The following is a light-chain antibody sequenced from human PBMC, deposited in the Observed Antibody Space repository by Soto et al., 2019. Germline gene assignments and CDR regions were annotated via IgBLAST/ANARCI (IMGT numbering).Light chain of an antibody. J-gene: IGLJ3*02. CDR1: SSNIGSKT. V-gene: IGLV1-44*01. CDR3: AAWDDSLNGWV. CDR2: SNN. Sequence: QLVLTQPPSASGTPGQRVTISCSGSSSNIGSKTVNWYQQLPGTAPKILIYSNNQRPPGVPDRFSGSKSGTSASLAISGLQSEDEADYYCAAWDDSLNGWVFGGGTKLTVL.